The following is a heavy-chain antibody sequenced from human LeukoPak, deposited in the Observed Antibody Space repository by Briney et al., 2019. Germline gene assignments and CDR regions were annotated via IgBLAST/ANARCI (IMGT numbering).Heavy chain of an antibody. Sequence: ASVKVSCKASGGTFTSYGISWVRQAPGQGLEWMGWISAYNGNTNYAQKLQGRVTMTTDTSTSTAYMELRSLRSDDTAVYYCARESDGYSGYDGFDYWGQGTLVTVSS. CDR2: ISAYNGNT. V-gene: IGHV1-18*01. D-gene: IGHD5-12*01. CDR3: ARESDGYSGYDGFDY. CDR1: GGTFTSYG. J-gene: IGHJ4*02.